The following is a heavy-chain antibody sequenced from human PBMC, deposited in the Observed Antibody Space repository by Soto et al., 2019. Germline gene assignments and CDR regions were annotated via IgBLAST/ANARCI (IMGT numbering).Heavy chain of an antibody. D-gene: IGHD3-10*01. J-gene: IGHJ5*02. CDR1: GYTFTSYG. CDR2: ISGFNDDT. CDR3: ARSGSYYPARNWFGP. Sequence: QVQLVQSGAEMKNPGASVKVSCKASGYTFTSYGISWVRQAPGQGLEWMGWISGFNDDTNHAQKLQGRVTMTKDTSTSTAYMELRSLKSEDTAVYYCARSGSYYPARNWFGPWGQGNLVTVSS. V-gene: IGHV1-18*01.